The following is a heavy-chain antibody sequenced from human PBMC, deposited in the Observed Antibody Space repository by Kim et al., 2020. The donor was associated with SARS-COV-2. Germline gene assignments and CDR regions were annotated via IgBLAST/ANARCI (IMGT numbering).Heavy chain of an antibody. D-gene: IGHD3-10*01. Sequence: SETLSLTCSVSGGSIISYYWSWIRQPPGKGLEWIGHIYSSGSPNYNPNYNPSLESRVTMSVDTSNNQVSLKLSSVTAADTAVYHCARGSTMNVLLFFD. CDR1: GGSIISYY. CDR2: IYSSGSPNYNP. V-gene: IGHV4-59*01. J-gene: IGHJ4*01. CDR3: ARGSTMNVLLFFD.